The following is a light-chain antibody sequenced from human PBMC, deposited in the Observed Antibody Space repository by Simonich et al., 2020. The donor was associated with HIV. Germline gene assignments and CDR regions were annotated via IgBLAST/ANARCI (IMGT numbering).Light chain of an antibody. CDR1: SSDVGGYNY. J-gene: IGLJ3*02. CDR3: SSYRRISTWV. Sequence: QSALTQPASVSGSPGQSITISCTGTSSDVGGYNYVSWYQQHPGKAPKLRIYDVNKRPSGVSNRFAGSKSGNTASLTISGLQAEDEADYYCSSYRRISTWVFGGGTKLTVL. CDR2: DVN. V-gene: IGLV2-14*01.